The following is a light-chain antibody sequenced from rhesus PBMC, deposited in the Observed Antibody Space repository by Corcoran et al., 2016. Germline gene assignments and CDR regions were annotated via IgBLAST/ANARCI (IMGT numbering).Light chain of an antibody. J-gene: IGKJ4*01. Sequence: DIQMTQSPSSLSASVGDRVTITCRASENVNNYLNWYQQKPGKAPKLLIYKASTLQMGVPSRFSGSGSGTDYTFTISSLQPEDVATYYCQHGYGTPLTFGGGTKVEIK. V-gene: IGKV1-74*01. CDR3: QHGYGTPLT. CDR1: ENVNNY. CDR2: KAS.